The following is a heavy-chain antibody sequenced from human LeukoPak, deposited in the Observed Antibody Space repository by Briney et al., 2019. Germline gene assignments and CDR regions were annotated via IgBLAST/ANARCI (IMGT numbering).Heavy chain of an antibody. CDR3: AREGSRDGYNWNANDY. V-gene: IGHV6-1*01. J-gene: IGHJ4*02. CDR2: TYYRSKWYN. Sequence: SQTLSLTCAISGDSVSSNSATWNWIRQSPSRGLEWLGRTYYRSKWYNDYAVSVKSRITINPDTSKNQFSLQLNSVTPEDTGVYYCAREGSRDGYNWNANDYWGQGTLVTVSS. D-gene: IGHD5-24*01. CDR1: GDSVSSNSAT.